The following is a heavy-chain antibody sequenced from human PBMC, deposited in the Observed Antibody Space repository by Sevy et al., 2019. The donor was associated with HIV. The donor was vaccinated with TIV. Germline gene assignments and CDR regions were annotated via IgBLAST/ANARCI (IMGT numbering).Heavy chain of an antibody. CDR3: ARVAPGYCGGDCYSNWFDP. Sequence: SETLSLTCTVSGGSISSGGYYWSWIRQHPGKGLEWIGYIYYSGSTYYNPSLKSRVTISVDTSKTQFSLKLSSVTAADTAVYYCARVAPGYCGGDCYSNWFDPWGQGTLVTVSS. V-gene: IGHV4-31*03. CDR1: GGSISSGGYY. D-gene: IGHD2-21*02. CDR2: IYYSGST. J-gene: IGHJ5*02.